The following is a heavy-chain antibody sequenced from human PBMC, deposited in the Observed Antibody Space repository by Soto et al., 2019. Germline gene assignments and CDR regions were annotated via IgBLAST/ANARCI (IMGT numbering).Heavy chain of an antibody. CDR1: GGTLNSQS. Sequence: QVQVFQSGAEVKKPGSSVRVSCKVSGGTLNSQSITWVRQAPGQGLEWMGGIIPMFGTPTDAQKFRGRVTISAATSTSTVYMELRGLSSQDTAVYYCATSLAAGRKPYNWLDAWGQGTLVTGSS. CDR3: ATSLAAGRKPYNWLDA. D-gene: IGHD6-13*01. J-gene: IGHJ5*02. CDR2: IIPMFGTP. V-gene: IGHV1-69*06.